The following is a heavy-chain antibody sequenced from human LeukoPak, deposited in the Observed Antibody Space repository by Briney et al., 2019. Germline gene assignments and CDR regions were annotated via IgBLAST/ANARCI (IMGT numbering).Heavy chain of an antibody. Sequence: GGSLRLSCAASGFTFRNYWMHWVRQAPGKGLVWVSRINSDGTYTNYADSVKGRFTISRDNAKNTLYLQMNSLRAEDTAVYYCARGRDSSSSYPGYWGQGTLVTVSS. D-gene: IGHD6-6*01. CDR2: INSDGTYT. J-gene: IGHJ4*02. CDR1: GFTFRNYW. CDR3: ARGRDSSSSYPGY. V-gene: IGHV3-74*01.